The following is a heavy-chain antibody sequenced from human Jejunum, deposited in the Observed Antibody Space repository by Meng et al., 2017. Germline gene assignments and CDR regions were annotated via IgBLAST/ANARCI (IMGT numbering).Heavy chain of an antibody. CDR1: GFTFSSYL. CDR2: ISQDGRHQ. J-gene: IGHJ1*01. CDR3: ARTVLPTAGLGGL. Sequence: GGSLRLSCAASGFTFSSYLFHWGRQAPGKGLEWVALISQDGRHQYYADSVTGRFTISRDNSKNTVYLEMNSLRAEDTAVYYCARTVLPTAGLGGLWGQGTLVTVSS. V-gene: IGHV3-30*01. D-gene: IGHD3-16*01.